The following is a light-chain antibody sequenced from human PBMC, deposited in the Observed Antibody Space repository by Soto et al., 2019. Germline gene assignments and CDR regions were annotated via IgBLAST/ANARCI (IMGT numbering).Light chain of an antibody. CDR1: QSVSRY. V-gene: IGKV3-11*01. Sequence: EIVLTQSPATLSLSPGERATLSCRASQSVSRYLGWYQQKPGQAPRLLIYDASNRATGIPARFSGSGSGTDFTPTISSLEPDDFSVSYCQQRSNWPMYTFGQGAKLEIK. J-gene: IGKJ2*01. CDR3: QQRSNWPMYT. CDR2: DAS.